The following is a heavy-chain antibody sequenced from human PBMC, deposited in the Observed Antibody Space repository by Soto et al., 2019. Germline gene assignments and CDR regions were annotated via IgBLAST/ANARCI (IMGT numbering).Heavy chain of an antibody. CDR3: GTPSETDAFDI. CDR2: IYPGDSDT. J-gene: IGHJ3*02. Sequence: PGESLKISCKGSGYSFTIYWIGWVRQMPGKGLEWMGIIYPGDSDTRYSPSFQGQVTISADKSTSTAYLQWSSLKASDTAMYYCGTPSETDAFDIWGQGTMVTVSS. CDR1: GYSFTIYW. V-gene: IGHV5-51*01.